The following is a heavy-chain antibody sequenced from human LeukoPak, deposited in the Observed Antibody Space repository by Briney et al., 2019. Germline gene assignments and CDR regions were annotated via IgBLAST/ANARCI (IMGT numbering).Heavy chain of an antibody. Sequence: GGSLRLSCAPSGFTFSSFAMSWVRQAPGKGLEWVSAISGSGDNTYYADSVKGRFTISRDNSKNTLHLQMSSLRAEDTAVYYCANGGGWLRGDLVYWGQGTLVTVSS. CDR2: ISGSGDNT. V-gene: IGHV3-23*01. J-gene: IGHJ4*02. CDR3: ANGGGWLRGDLVY. CDR1: GFTFSSFA. D-gene: IGHD2-15*01.